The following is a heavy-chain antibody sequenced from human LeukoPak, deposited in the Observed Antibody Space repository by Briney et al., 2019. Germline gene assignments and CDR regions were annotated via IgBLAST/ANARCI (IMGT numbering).Heavy chain of an antibody. J-gene: IGHJ6*02. CDR1: GGSFSGYY. CDR3: ARMDYDMDGMDV. CDR2: INHSGST. V-gene: IGHV4-34*01. D-gene: IGHD3-9*01. Sequence: NPSETLSLTCAVYGGSFSGYYWSWIRQPPGKGLEWIGEINHSGSTNYNPSLKSRVTISVDTSKNQFSLKLSSVTAADTAVYYCARMDYDMDGMDVWGQGTTVTVSS.